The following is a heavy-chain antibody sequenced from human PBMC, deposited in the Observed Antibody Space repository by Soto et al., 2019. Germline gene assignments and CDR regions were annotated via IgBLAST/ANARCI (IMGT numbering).Heavy chain of an antibody. CDR2: ISAYNGNT. CDR1: GYTFTSYS. CDR3: ARVAYSSGWWGDAFNI. Sequence: ASVKVSCKASGYTFTSYSISWVRQAPGQGLEWMGWISAYNGNTNYAQKLQGRVTMTTDTSTSTAYMELRSLRSDDTAVYYCARVAYSSGWWGDAFNIWGQGTMVTVS. V-gene: IGHV1-18*01. D-gene: IGHD6-19*01. J-gene: IGHJ3*02.